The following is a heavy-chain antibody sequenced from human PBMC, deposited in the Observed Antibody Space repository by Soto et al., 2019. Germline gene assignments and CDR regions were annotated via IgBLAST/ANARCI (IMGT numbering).Heavy chain of an antibody. CDR3: ARHFNRVYGDDYFDS. D-gene: IGHD4-17*01. CDR2: IHYNGNT. CDR1: GGSITSGNYY. Sequence: QLQLHESGPGLVRPSETLSLTCSVSGGSITSGNYYWGWIRQPPGKGLEWIATIHYNGNTYYNPSPKGRVTISVDTSKTQFSLDVNSVTAADTAVYYCARHFNRVYGDDYFDSWGQGTLVTVSS. J-gene: IGHJ4*02. V-gene: IGHV4-39*01.